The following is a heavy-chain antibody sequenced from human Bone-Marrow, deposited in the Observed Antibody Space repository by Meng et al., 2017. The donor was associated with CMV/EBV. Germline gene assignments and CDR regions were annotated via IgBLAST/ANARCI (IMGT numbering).Heavy chain of an antibody. CDR3: ARGDFWSDYPHYAMDV. V-gene: IGHV3-30*04. CDR2: ISSDGSIK. D-gene: IGHD3-3*01. J-gene: IGHJ6*02. CDR1: GFTFSSYA. Sequence: GESLKISCAASGFTFSSYAMHWVRQAPGKGLEWVAVISSDGSIKYYADSVKGRFTISRDNSKNTLYVQMKSLRAEDTAVYYCARGDFWSDYPHYAMDVWGQGTTVTVSS.